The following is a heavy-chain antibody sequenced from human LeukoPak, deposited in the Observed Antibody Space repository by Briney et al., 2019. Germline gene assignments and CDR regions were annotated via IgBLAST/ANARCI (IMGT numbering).Heavy chain of an antibody. CDR1: GFTFSTYG. CDR2: IKQDGSEK. J-gene: IGHJ4*02. D-gene: IGHD7-27*01. Sequence: GGSLRLSCAASGFTFSTYGMSWVRQAPGKGLEWVANIKQDGSEKNYVDSVKGRFTISRDNAKNSLYLQMNSLRAEDTAVYYCARDLNWEAYWGQGTLVSVSS. V-gene: IGHV3-7*01. CDR3: ARDLNWEAY.